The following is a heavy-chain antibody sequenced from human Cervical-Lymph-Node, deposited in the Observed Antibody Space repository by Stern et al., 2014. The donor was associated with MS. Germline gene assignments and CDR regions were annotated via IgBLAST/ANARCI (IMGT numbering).Heavy chain of an antibody. CDR3: AKGGHYGSGSYLLDS. D-gene: IGHD3-10*01. CDR2: ISSRGTTT. V-gene: IGHV3-23*01. CDR1: GFTFSRYG. J-gene: IGHJ4*02. Sequence: EVQLLESGGGLGQPGGSLRLSCAASGFTFSRYGMNWVRQAPGKGLEWVSAISSRGTTTYYADSVQGRFTISRDNSKNTLTLQMHSLRAEDTATYYCAKGGHYGSGSYLLDSWGQGTLVTVSS.